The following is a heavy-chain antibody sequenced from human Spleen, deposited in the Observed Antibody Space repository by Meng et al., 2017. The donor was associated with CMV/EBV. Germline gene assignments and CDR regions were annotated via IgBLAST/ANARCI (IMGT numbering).Heavy chain of an antibody. J-gene: IGHJ4*02. V-gene: IGHV4-39*07. CDR1: GGSISSSSYY. CDR3: ARVVVVPAAVQQPPQIYYFDY. D-gene: IGHD2-2*02. CDR2: IYYSGST. Sequence: ESLKISCTVSGGSISSSSYYWGWIRQPPGKGLEWIGSIYYSGSTYYNPSLKSRVTISVDTSKNQFSLKLSSVTAADTAVYYCARVVVVPAAVQQPPQIYYFDYWGQGTLVTVSS.